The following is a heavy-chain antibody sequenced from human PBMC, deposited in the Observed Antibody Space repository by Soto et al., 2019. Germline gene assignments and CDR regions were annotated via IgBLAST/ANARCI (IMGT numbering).Heavy chain of an antibody. J-gene: IGHJ4*02. D-gene: IGHD3-22*01. CDR2: IYYTGST. V-gene: IGHV4-61*08. CDR3: ARETYDYDG. Sequence: CVSWAVSEGSSVSVGCCCSCIRQPPGKGLEWIGYIYYTGSTNYNYNPSLKSRVTMLVDTSKNQFSLKLNSVTAADTAVYYCARETYDYDGWGPGTLVTVSS. CDR1: EGSSVSVGCC.